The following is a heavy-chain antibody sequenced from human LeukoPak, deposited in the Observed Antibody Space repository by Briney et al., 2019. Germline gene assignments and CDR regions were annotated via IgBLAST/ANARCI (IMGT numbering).Heavy chain of an antibody. V-gene: IGHV3-21*01. CDR3: ARGDTSGYSGSHGMDV. CDR2: ISSSSSYI. J-gene: IGHJ6*02. D-gene: IGHD5-12*01. CDR1: GFTFSSYS. Sequence: GGSLRLSCAASGFTFSSYSMNWVRQAPGKGLEWVSSISSSSSYIYYADSVKGRFTISRDNAKNSLYLQMNSLRAEDTAVYYCARGDTSGYSGSHGMDVWGQGTTVTVSS.